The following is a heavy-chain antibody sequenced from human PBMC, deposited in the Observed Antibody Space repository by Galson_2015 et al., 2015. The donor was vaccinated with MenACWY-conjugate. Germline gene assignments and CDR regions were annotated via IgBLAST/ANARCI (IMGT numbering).Heavy chain of an antibody. CDR3: ARGGGYCSKTGCYGVDY. V-gene: IGHV4-39*07. CDR1: GGSIRSTSYY. D-gene: IGHD2-2*01. CDR2: IYYSGST. Sequence: ETLSLTCTVSGGSIRSTSYYWGWIRQSPGKGLEWIGSIYYSGSTYYNPSLKSRVAISVDTSTKQFSLNLNSVTAADTAVYYCARGGGYCSKTGCYGVDYWGQGTLVTVSS. J-gene: IGHJ4*02.